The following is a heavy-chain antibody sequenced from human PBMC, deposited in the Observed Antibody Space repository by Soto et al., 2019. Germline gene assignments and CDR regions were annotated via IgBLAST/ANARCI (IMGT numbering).Heavy chain of an antibody. CDR1: GFTFSSYD. CDR3: ARDMGFGSTTPADLFEDYGMDV. Sequence: PGGSLRLSCAASGFTFSSYDMHWVRQATGKGLEWVSAIGTAGDTYYPGSVKGRFTISRENAKNSLYLQMNSLRAEDTAVYYCARDMGFGSTTPADLFEDYGMDVWGQGTTVTVSS. V-gene: IGHV3-13*01. D-gene: IGHD2-2*01. CDR2: IGTAGDT. J-gene: IGHJ6*02.